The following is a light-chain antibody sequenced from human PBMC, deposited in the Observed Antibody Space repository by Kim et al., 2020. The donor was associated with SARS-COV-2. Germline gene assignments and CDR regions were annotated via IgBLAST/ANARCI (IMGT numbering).Light chain of an antibody. J-gene: IGKJ5*01. CDR3: QQRSNWPPIT. CDR1: QSVSSY. Sequence: PLERATLSCRAMQSVSSYLAWYQQKPGQAPRLLIYDASNRATGIPARFSGSGSGTDFTLTISSLEPEYFAVYYCQQRSNWPPITFGQGTRLEIK. CDR2: DAS. V-gene: IGKV3-11*01.